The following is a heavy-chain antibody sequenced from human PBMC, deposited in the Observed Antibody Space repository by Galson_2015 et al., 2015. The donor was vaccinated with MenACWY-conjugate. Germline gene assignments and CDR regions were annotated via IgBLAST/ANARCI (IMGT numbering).Heavy chain of an antibody. J-gene: IGHJ3*02. V-gene: IGHV3-74*01. CDR1: GFSFSSYW. D-gene: IGHD2-8*01. Sequence: SLRLSCAASGFSFSSYWMHWVRQLPGKGPVWVSRINSDGSSTSYADSVKGRFTISRDNAKNTLYLQMSSLRAEDTAVYYCARKGPNGRPPDCFGTCGQGTKVTVSS. CDR3: ARKGPNGRPPDCFGT. CDR2: INSDGSST.